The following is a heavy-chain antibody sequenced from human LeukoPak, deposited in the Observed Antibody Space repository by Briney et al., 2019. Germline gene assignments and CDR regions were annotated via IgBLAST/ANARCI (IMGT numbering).Heavy chain of an antibody. V-gene: IGHV4-61*03. CDR2: IYYSGST. CDR3: ARAPGIVSTTPFGNY. Sequence: SEALSLTCSVFGGSVSSGSYYWSWIRQSPGKGLEWIGCIYYSGSTNYNPSLRGRVAMSIDTSKNHFSLRLISVTAADTAIYYCARAPGIVSTTPFGNYWGRGTLVTVSS. J-gene: IGHJ4*02. CDR1: GGSVSSGSYY. D-gene: IGHD1-26*01.